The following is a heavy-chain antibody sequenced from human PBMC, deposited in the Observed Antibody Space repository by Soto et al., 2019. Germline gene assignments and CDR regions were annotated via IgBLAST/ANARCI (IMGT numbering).Heavy chain of an antibody. CDR2: IYHSGST. CDR1: GRSFSGYY. J-gene: IGHJ6*02. V-gene: IGHV4-34*01. D-gene: IGHD6-6*01. CDR3: AREVGLYSSSSHRMDV. Sequence: PSETLSLTCAVYGRSFSGYYWSWIRQPPGKGLEWIGEIYHSGSTNYNPSLKSRVTISVDTSKNQFSLKLSSVTAADTAVYYCAREVGLYSSSSHRMDVWGQGTTVTVSS.